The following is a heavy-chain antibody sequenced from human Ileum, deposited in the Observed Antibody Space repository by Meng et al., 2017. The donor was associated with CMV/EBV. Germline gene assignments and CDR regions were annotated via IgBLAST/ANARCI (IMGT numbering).Heavy chain of an antibody. CDR1: LPAPGVG. J-gene: IGHJ4*02. CDR2: IYWDDDK. Sequence: LPAPGVGVAWIRQPPGKALEWLALIYWDDDKRYSPSLKNRLTITKDTSKNHVVLIMTNMDPVDTGTYYCARRPSSYYDDTGYYFADFWGQGTLVTVSS. V-gene: IGHV2-5*02. D-gene: IGHD3-22*01. CDR3: ARRPSSYYDDTGYYFADF.